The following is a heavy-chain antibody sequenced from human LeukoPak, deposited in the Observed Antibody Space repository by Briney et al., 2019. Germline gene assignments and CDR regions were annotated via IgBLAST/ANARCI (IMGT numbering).Heavy chain of an antibody. CDR3: ARELRGDIVVVPAAMCWFDP. CDR1: GGSISSYY. J-gene: IGHJ5*02. Sequence: SETLSLTCTVSGGSISSYYWSWIRQPAGKGLEWIGRIYTSGSTNYNPSLKSRVTMSVDTSKNQFSLKLSSVTAADTAVYYCARELRGDIVVVPAAMCWFDPWGQGNLVPVSS. CDR2: IYTSGST. V-gene: IGHV4-4*07. D-gene: IGHD2-2*01.